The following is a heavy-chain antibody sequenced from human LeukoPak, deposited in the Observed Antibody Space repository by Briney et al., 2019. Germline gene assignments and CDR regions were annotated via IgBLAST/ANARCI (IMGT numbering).Heavy chain of an antibody. CDR3: ARSLGYSGYENYFDY. Sequence: SETLSLTCAVYGGSFSGYYWSWIRQPPGKGLEWIGEINHSGSTNYNPSLKSRVTISVDTSKNQFSLKPSSVTAADTAVYYCARSLGYSGYENYFDYWGQGTLVTVSS. CDR1: GGSFSGYY. V-gene: IGHV4-34*01. CDR2: INHSGST. D-gene: IGHD5-12*01. J-gene: IGHJ4*02.